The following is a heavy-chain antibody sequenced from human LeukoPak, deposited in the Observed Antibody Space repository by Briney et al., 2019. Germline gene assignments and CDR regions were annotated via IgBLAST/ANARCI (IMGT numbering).Heavy chain of an antibody. CDR3: ASGYYLYNWFDP. CDR1: GGTFSSYA. V-gene: IGHV1-69*04. J-gene: IGHJ5*02. Sequence: SVKVSCKASGGTFSSYAISWVRQAPGQGLGWMGRIIPILGIANYAQKFQGRVTITADKSTSTAYMELSSLRSEDTAVYYCASGYYLYNWFDPWGQGTLVTVSS. D-gene: IGHD3-3*01. CDR2: IIPILGIA.